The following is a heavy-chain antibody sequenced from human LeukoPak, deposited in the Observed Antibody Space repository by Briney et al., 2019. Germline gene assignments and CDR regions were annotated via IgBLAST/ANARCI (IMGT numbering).Heavy chain of an antibody. D-gene: IGHD2-2*02. J-gene: IGHJ6*03. CDR1: GGTFSSYA. V-gene: IGHV1-69*01. CDR3: ARPPVPAAILKRYYHYYMDV. CDR2: IIPIFGTA. Sequence: SVKVSCKASGGTFSSYAISWVRQAPGQGLEWMGGIIPIFGTANYAQKFQGRVTITADESTSTAYMELSSLRSEDTAVYYCARPPVPAAILKRYYHYYMDVWGKGTTVTVSS.